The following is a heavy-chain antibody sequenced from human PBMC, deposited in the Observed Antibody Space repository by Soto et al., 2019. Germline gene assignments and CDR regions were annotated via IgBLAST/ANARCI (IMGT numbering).Heavy chain of an antibody. CDR3: ARGVIH. Sequence: PSETLSLTCTVSGGSISSGGYYWSWIRQQTGKSQERIGYIYYSGSTSYNPSLKSQVTISVDTSNNQFSLKLISVTAADTAVYYFARGVIHWGQGTLVTVSS. J-gene: IGHJ4*02. D-gene: IGHD3-16*02. V-gene: IGHV4-31*01. CDR2: IYYSGST. CDR1: GGSISSGGYY.